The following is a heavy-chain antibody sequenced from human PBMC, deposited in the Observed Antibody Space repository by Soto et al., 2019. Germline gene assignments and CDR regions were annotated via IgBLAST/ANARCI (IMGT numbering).Heavy chain of an antibody. CDR2: IRSKAYGGTT. D-gene: IGHD6-13*01. CDR3: TRDLSSSWPSDAFEI. CDR1: GFTFGDYA. Sequence: GGSLRLSCTASGFTFGDYAMSWFRQAPGKGLEWVGFIRSKAYGGTTEYAASVKGRFTISRDDSKSIAYLQMNSLKTEDTAVYYCTRDLSSSWPSDAFEIWGQGTLVTVSS. J-gene: IGHJ3*02. V-gene: IGHV3-49*03.